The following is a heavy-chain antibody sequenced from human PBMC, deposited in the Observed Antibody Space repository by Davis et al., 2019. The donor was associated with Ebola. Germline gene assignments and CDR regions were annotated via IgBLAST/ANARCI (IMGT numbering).Heavy chain of an antibody. J-gene: IGHJ4*02. CDR2: IFPNDYDT. D-gene: IGHD3-22*01. V-gene: IGHV5-51*01. Sequence: PGGSLRLSCKVSGYTFTSNWIGWVRQMPGKGLDWMGIIFPNDYDTIYGPSFQGRVTISADKSTNTAYLQWSSLKASDTAIYYCTRLDSRGYYYWGQGTLITVSS. CDR1: GYTFTSNW. CDR3: TRLDSRGYYY.